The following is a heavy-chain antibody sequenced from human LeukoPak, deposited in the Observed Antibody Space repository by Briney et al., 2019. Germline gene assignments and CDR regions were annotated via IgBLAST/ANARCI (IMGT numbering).Heavy chain of an antibody. J-gene: IGHJ4*02. CDR2: INQDGTEK. D-gene: IGHD1-26*01. CDR3: AKRSLSGSYLGFDY. Sequence: PGESLRLSCAASGFTFTTYWMSWVRQLPGKGLEWVANINQDGTEKYYVDSVKGRFTISRDNAKNSLDLQMNSLRAEDTAIYYCAKRSLSGSYLGFDYWGQGTLVTVSS. V-gene: IGHV3-7*03. CDR1: GFTFTTYW.